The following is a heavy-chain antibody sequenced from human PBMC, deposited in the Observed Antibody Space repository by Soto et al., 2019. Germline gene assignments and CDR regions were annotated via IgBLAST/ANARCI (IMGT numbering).Heavy chain of an antibody. D-gene: IGHD5-18*01. V-gene: IGHV4-30-2*01. Sequence: PSEALSLTSAVSGVSISSGGYSWSWLRQPPGKGLEWIGYIYHSGSTYYNPSLKSRVTISVDRAKNQFSLKLSSVTAADTAVYYCASHSLSYYYGMDVSGQGTTVTVSS. CDR3: ASHSLSYYYGMDV. CDR2: IYHSGST. J-gene: IGHJ6*02. CDR1: GVSISSGGYS.